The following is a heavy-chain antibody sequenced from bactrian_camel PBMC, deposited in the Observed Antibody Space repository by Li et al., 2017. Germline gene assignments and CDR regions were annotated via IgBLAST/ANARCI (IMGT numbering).Heavy chain of an antibody. V-gene: IGHV3S53*01. CDR1: GSTDIVSC. CDR3: AASGFILGGYCSRSFKF. D-gene: IGHD4*01. CDR2: IDNHRDT. Sequence: HVQLVESGGGSVQAGGSLRLSCAASGSTDIVSCMAWFRQAEGKERELVASIDNHRDTTYADPVKGRFTISKDSDGKTLYLRMSSLKPEDAATYYCAASGFILGGYCSRSFKFWGQGTQVTVS. J-gene: IGHJ4*01.